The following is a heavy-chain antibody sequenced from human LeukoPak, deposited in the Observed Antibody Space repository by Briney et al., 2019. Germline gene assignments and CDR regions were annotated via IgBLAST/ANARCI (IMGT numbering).Heavy chain of an antibody. CDR1: GFTFSSYG. V-gene: IGHV3-30*18. CDR2: ISYDGSNK. D-gene: IGHD3-9*01. J-gene: IGHJ5*02. CDR3: AKAPYDILTGYSPS. Sequence: PGRSLRLSCAASGFTFSSYGMHWVRQAPGKGLEWVAVISYDGSNKYYADSVKGRFTISRDNSKNTLYPQMNSLRAEDTAVYYCAKAPYDILTGYSPSWGQGTLVTVSS.